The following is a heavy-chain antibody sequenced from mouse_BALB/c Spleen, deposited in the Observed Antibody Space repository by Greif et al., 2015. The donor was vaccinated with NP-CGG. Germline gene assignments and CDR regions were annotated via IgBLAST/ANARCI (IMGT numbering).Heavy chain of an antibody. CDR2: ISCYNGAT. V-gene: IGHV1S34*01. D-gene: IGHD5-2*01. CDR3: ARLNTGRPFFDY. CDR1: GYSFTGYY. J-gene: IGHJ2*01. Sequence: LVKTGASVKISCKASGYSFTGYYMHWVKQSHGKSLEWIGYISCYNGATSYNQKFKGKATFTVDTSSSTAYVRFNSLTSEDSAVYYCARLNTGRPFFDYWGQGTTLTVSS.